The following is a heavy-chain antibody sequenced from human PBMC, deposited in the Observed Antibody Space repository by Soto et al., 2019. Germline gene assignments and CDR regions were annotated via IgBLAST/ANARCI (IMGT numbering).Heavy chain of an antibody. CDR2: IYSGGST. CDR1: GFPVSSNY. D-gene: IGHD6-19*01. V-gene: IGHV3-53*01. CDR3: ARDSGYSSGWYSDY. J-gene: IGHJ4*02. Sequence: GGSLRLSCAASGFPVSSNYMSWVRQAPGKGLEWVSVIYSGGSTYYADSVKGRFTISRDNSKNTLYLQMNSLRAEDTAVYYCARDSGYSSGWYSDYWGQGTLVTVSS.